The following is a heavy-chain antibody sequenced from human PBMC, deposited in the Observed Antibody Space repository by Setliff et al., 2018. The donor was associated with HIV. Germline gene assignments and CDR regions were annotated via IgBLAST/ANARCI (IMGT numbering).Heavy chain of an antibody. CDR3: STSPAGEILGSRPFYFDY. D-gene: IGHD3-10*01. J-gene: IGHJ4*02. Sequence: SETLSLTCTVSGDSINSGNYYWSWIRQHPGEGLEWIGYIYYSGSTYYSPSLKSRVTISEDTSKNQFSLKMRSVTAADTAVYYCSTSPAGEILGSRPFYFDYWGQGTLVTSPQ. CDR2: IYYSGST. V-gene: IGHV4-31*03. CDR1: GDSINSGNYY.